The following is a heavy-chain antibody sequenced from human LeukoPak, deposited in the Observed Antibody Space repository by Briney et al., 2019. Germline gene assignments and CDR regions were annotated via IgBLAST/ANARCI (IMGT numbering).Heavy chain of an antibody. CDR2: IYSGGST. J-gene: IGHJ4*02. Sequence: GGSLRLSCAASGFTVSNNYMSWVRQAPGKGLEWVSFIYSGGSTYYADSVKGRFTISRDNSKNTLYLQMNSLRAEDTAVYYCARDYYGSGSYYNWGQGTLVTVSS. CDR1: GFTVSNNY. D-gene: IGHD3-10*01. V-gene: IGHV3-53*01. CDR3: ARDYYGSGSYYN.